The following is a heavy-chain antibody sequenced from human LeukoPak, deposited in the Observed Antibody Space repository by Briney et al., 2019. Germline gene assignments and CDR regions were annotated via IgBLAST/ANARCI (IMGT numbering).Heavy chain of an antibody. CDR2: ISGRSDSI. Sequence: GGSLRLSCTASGFTFGDYAMSWVRQAPGKGLERVSGISGRSDSIYYADSVEGRFTISRDYSKSTVDLQMNSLRAEDTAVYYCAREKWERHHCGVDVWGQGTTVTVSS. CDR3: AREKWERHHCGVDV. CDR1: GFTFGDYA. J-gene: IGHJ6*02. D-gene: IGHD1-26*01. V-gene: IGHV3-23*01.